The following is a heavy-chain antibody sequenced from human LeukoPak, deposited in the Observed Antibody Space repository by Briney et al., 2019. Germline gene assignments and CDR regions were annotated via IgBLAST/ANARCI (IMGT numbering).Heavy chain of an antibody. V-gene: IGHV3-9*01. CDR1: GFTFDDYA. CDR2: ISWNSGSI. CDR3: AKGPYGDPLNWFDP. Sequence: GGSLRLSCAASGFTFDDYAMHWVRQAPGKGLEWVSGISWNSGSIGYADSVKGRFTISRDNPKNSLYLQMNSLRAEDTALYYCAKGPYGDPLNWFDPWGQGTLVTVSS. D-gene: IGHD4-17*01. J-gene: IGHJ5*02.